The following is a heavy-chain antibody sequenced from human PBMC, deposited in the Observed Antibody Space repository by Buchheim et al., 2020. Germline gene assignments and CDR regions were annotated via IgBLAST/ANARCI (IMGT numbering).Heavy chain of an antibody. V-gene: IGHV3-74*01. CDR3: ARGIEYSRGPSSY. Sequence: EVQLVESGGGFVQPGGSLRLSCAASGFTFSNFWMHWVRQAPGKGLVWVSHVDTDGGTTNYADSVKGRFTISRDNAKNTLYLQMNSLRAEDTAVYYCARGIEYSRGPSSYWGRGTL. CDR1: GFTFSNFW. D-gene: IGHD6-6*01. CDR2: VDTDGGTT. J-gene: IGHJ4*02.